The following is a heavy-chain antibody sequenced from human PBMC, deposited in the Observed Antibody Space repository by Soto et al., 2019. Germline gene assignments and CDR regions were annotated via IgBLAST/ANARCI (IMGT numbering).Heavy chain of an antibody. Sequence: QVQFVQSGGGVVQPGKSLRLSCAASGVTFSRYAMHWVRQAPGERLEWVAVVFFDGNYKNYGDSVKGRFTVSRDNSKNTTPLQIKGLRPEDTGVYSCTKGGTVPFDYWGKGSLVIVSS. D-gene: IGHD3-16*01. CDR3: TKGGTVPFDY. CDR2: VFFDGNYK. V-gene: IGHV3-30*18. CDR1: GVTFSRYA. J-gene: IGHJ4*02.